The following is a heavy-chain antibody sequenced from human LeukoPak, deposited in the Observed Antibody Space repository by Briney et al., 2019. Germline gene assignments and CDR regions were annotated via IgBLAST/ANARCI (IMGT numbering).Heavy chain of an antibody. Sequence: GGSLRLSCAASGFTFSSYAMHWVRQAPGKGLEWVAVISYDGSNKYYADSVKGRFTISRDNSKNTLYLQMNSLRAEDTAVYYCASPGSIAARGAFDIWGQGTMVTVSS. CDR3: ASPGSIAARGAFDI. CDR1: GFTFSSYA. J-gene: IGHJ3*02. CDR2: ISYDGSNK. V-gene: IGHV3-30*04. D-gene: IGHD6-6*01.